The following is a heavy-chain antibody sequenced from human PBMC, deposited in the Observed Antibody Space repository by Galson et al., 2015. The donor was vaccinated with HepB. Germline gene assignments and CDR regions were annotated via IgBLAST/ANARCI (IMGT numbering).Heavy chain of an antibody. CDR3: ARDRLHVRGVITFDY. V-gene: IGHV1-18*01. Sequence: SVKVSCKASGYTFTSYGISWVRQAPGQGLEWMGWISAYNGNTNYAQKLQGRVTMTTDTSTSTAYMELRSLRSDDTAVYYCARDRLHVRGVITFDYWGQGTLVTVSS. CDR1: GYTFTSYG. J-gene: IGHJ4*02. D-gene: IGHD3-10*01. CDR2: ISAYNGNT.